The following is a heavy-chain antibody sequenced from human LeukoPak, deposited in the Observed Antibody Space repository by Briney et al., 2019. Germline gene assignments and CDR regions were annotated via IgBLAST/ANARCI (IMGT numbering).Heavy chain of an antibody. Sequence: PSETLSLTCAVYGGSFSGYYWSWIRQPPGKGLEWIGEINHSGSTNYNPSLKSRVTISVDTSKKQFSLKLSSVTAAGTAVYYCARGGSRGYSYVPLYWYFDLWGRGTLVTVSS. V-gene: IGHV4-34*01. CDR2: INHSGST. J-gene: IGHJ2*01. CDR1: GGSFSGYY. D-gene: IGHD5-18*01. CDR3: ARGGSRGYSYVPLYWYFDL.